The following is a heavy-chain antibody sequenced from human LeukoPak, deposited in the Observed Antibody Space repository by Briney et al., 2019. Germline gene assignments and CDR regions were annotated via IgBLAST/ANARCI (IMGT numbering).Heavy chain of an antibody. CDR1: GYIFSSYW. Sequence: PGGSLRLSCKGSGYIFSSYWIGWARQMPGKGLEWMGIIYPGGSDTRYSPPFQGQVTISADKSISTAYVQWNSLRAPDTAMYYCARHQYYYDTRAYYIDYWGQGTLVTVSS. J-gene: IGHJ4*02. V-gene: IGHV5-51*01. CDR2: IYPGGSDT. CDR3: ARHQYYYDTRAYYIDY. D-gene: IGHD3-22*01.